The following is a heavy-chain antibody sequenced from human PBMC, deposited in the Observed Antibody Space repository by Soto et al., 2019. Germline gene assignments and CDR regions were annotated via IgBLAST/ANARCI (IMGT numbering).Heavy chain of an antibody. J-gene: IGHJ6*03. CDR1: GGSFSGDY. D-gene: IGHD2-15*01. CDR3: ARGECSGGSCYSGKGYLDV. CDR2: INHSGST. V-gene: IGHV4-34*01. Sequence: SETLPLTCAVYGGSFSGDYWGGIRQPPGKGLEWSGEINHSGSTNYNPSLTSRVTISVDTSKNQFSLKLSSVTAADTAVYYCARGECSGGSCYSGKGYLDVWGKGTTVTVSS.